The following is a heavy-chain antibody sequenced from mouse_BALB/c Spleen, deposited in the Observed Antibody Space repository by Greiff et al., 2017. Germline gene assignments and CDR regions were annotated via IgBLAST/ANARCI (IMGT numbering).Heavy chain of an antibody. CDR2: IYPSDSYT. J-gene: IGHJ2*01. Sequence: QVQLQQSGAELVRPGASVKLSCKASGYTFTSYWINWVKQRPGQGLEWIGNIYPSDSYTNYNQKFKDKATLTVDKSSSTAYMQLSSPTSEDSAVYYCTRDYGSSNDYWGQGTTLTVSS. V-gene: IGHV1-69*02. CDR1: GYTFTSYW. D-gene: IGHD1-1*01. CDR3: TRDYGSSNDY.